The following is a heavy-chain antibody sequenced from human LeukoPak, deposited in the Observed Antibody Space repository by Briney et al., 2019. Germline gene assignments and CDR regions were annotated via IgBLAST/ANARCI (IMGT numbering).Heavy chain of an antibody. V-gene: IGHV4-38-2*01. CDR3: ARVCVSYYYDSSTYYPIAFNV. CDR1: GSSISGGYY. D-gene: IGHD3-22*01. J-gene: IGHJ3*01. CDR2: IFHRGST. Sequence: SETLSLTCAVSGSSISGGYYGGWIRQSPGKRLEWIATIFHRGSTYYNPSIKSRVTLSVDTSKNQCSMKLNSVIVADTAVYYCARVCVSYYYDSSTYYPIAFNVWGQGTMVTVSS.